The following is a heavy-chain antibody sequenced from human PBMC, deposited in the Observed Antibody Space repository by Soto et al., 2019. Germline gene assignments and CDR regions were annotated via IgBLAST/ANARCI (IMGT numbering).Heavy chain of an antibody. D-gene: IGHD1-1*01. Sequence: ASVKVSCKASGGTFSSYAISWVRQAPGQGLEWMGGIIPIFGTANYAQKFQGRVTITADESTSTAYMELSSLRSEDTAVYYCARNIDPYHLYNWKDGPPNYYYYGMDVWGQGTTVNVSS. V-gene: IGHV1-69*13. CDR3: ARNIDPYHLYNWKDGPPNYYYYGMDV. CDR1: GGTFSSYA. CDR2: IIPIFGTA. J-gene: IGHJ6*02.